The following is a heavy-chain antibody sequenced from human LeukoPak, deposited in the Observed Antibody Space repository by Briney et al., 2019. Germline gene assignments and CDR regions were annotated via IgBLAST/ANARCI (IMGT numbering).Heavy chain of an antibody. CDR1: GYTFTGYY. Sequence: ASVKVSCKASGYTFTGYYMHRVRQAPGQGLEWMGRINPNSGGTNYAQKFQGRVTMTRDTSISTAYMELSRLRSDDTAVYYCARLGSGWIYFDYWGQGTLVTVSS. V-gene: IGHV1-2*06. CDR3: ARLGSGWIYFDY. J-gene: IGHJ4*02. CDR2: INPNSGGT. D-gene: IGHD6-19*01.